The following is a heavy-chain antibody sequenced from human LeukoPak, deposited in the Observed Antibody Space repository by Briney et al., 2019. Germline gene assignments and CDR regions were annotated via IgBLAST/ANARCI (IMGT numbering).Heavy chain of an antibody. D-gene: IGHD3-3*01. CDR2: ISYDGSNK. V-gene: IGHV3-30*18. CDR3: AKDRPYYDFWSGYYPDCGMDV. J-gene: IGHJ6*02. CDR1: GFTFSSYG. Sequence: GMSLRLSCAASGFTFSSYGMHWVRQAPGKGLEWVAVISYDGSNKYYADSVKGRFTISRDNSKNTLYLQMNSLRAEDTAVYYCAKDRPYYDFWSGYYPDCGMDVWGQGTTVTVSS.